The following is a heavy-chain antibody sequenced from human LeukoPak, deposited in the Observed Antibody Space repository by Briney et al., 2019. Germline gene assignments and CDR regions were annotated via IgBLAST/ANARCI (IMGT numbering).Heavy chain of an antibody. D-gene: IGHD2-2*01. Sequence: SETLSLTCTVSGGSISSYYWSWIRQPPGKGLEWIGEINHSGSTNYNPSLKSRVTISVDTSKNQFSLKLSSVTAADTAVYYCARRPGYCSSTSCSYYYYMDVWGKGTTVTVSS. CDR2: INHSGST. J-gene: IGHJ6*03. CDR1: GGSISSYY. V-gene: IGHV4-34*01. CDR3: ARRPGYCSSTSCSYYYYMDV.